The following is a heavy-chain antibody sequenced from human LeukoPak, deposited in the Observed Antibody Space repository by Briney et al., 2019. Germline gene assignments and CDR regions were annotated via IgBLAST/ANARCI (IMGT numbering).Heavy chain of an antibody. CDR3: ARIRPVTTGLKGYYFDY. D-gene: IGHD1-1*01. Sequence: ASVNVSCKTSGYTFSSYEINWVRQATGRGLEWVGWMNPKTGKTAYARNLQGRVTITRDTSISTANMDLSGLRSEATAVYYCARIRPVTTGLKGYYFDYWGQGTLVTVSS. CDR1: GYTFSSYE. CDR2: MNPKTGKT. V-gene: IGHV1-8*01. J-gene: IGHJ4*02.